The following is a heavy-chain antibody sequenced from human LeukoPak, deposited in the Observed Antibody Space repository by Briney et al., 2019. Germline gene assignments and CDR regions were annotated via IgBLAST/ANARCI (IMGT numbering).Heavy chain of an antibody. CDR3: ARDTCGGDCYDYSFDY. V-gene: IGHV3-7*01. J-gene: IGHJ4*02. Sequence: GGSLRLSCAASGFTFSSYWMSWVRQAPGKGLEWVANIKQDGSEKYYVDSVKGRFTISRDNAKNSLYLQMNSLRAEDTAVYYCARDTCGGDCYDYSFDYWGQGTLVTVSS. CDR2: IKQDGSEK. CDR1: GFTFSSYW. D-gene: IGHD2-21*02.